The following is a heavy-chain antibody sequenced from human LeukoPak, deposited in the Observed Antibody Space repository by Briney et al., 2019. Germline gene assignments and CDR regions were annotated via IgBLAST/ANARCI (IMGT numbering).Heavy chain of an antibody. D-gene: IGHD3-16*01. CDR3: ARVGWGSAPYFDY. CDR1: GGSISSGSYY. J-gene: IGHJ4*02. CDR2: IYTSGST. Sequence: KTSETLSLTCTVSGGSISSGSYYWSWIRQPAGKGLEWIGRIYTSGSTNYNPSLKSRVTKSVDTSKNQFSLKLSSVTAADTAVYYCARVGWGSAPYFDYWGQGTLVTVSS. V-gene: IGHV4-61*02.